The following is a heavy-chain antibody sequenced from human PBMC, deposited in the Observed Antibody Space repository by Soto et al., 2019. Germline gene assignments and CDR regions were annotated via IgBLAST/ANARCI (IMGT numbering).Heavy chain of an antibody. Sequence: SLRLSCAASGFTFSSYAMHWVRQAPGKGLEWVAVISYDGSNKYYADSVKGRFTISRDNSKNTLYLQMNSLRAEDTAVYYCARDLGSTSPWRQGTLVTVSS. CDR1: GFTFSSYA. J-gene: IGHJ5*02. CDR2: ISYDGSNK. D-gene: IGHD2-2*01. CDR3: ARDLGSTSP. V-gene: IGHV3-30-3*01.